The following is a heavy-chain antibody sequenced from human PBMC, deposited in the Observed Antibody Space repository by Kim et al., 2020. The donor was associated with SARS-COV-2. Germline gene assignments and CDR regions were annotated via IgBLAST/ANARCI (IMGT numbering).Heavy chain of an antibody. J-gene: IGHJ4*02. CDR3: ARDESEAAQLVGEGAFDY. D-gene: IGHD6-13*01. CDR1: GYTFTSYY. Sequence: ASVKVSCKASGYTFTSYYMHWVRQAPGQGLEWMGIINPSGGSTSYAQKFQGRVTMTRDTSTSTVYMELSSLRSEDTAVYYCARDESEAAQLVGEGAFDYWGQGTLVTVSS. CDR2: INPSGGST. V-gene: IGHV1-46*01.